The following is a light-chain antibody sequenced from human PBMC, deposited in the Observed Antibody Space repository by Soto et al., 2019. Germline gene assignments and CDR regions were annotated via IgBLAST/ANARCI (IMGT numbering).Light chain of an antibody. CDR2: GAS. V-gene: IGKV1-27*01. CDR3: QNYHSAPWT. Sequence: IQTTQSPSTLSASVGDRVTITCRASQAISNFLAWYQQKPGKVPKLLMYGASTLPSGVPSRFSGSGSGTDFTLTISSLQPEDVATYYCQNYHSAPWTFGQGTKVDI. CDR1: QAISNF. J-gene: IGKJ1*01.